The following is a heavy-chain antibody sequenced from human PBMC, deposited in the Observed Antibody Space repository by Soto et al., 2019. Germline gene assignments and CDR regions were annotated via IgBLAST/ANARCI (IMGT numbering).Heavy chain of an antibody. CDR3: ARGPTTVTTPHYYYGMDV. V-gene: IGHV1-69*13. CDR1: GGTFSSYA. J-gene: IGHJ6*02. CDR2: IIPIFGTA. Sequence: PSVKVSCKASGGTFSSYAISWVRQAPGQGLEWMGGIIPIFGTANYAQKFQGRVTITADESTSTAYMELSSLRSEDTAVYYCARGPTTVTTPHYYYGMDVWGQGTTVTVSS. D-gene: IGHD4-17*01.